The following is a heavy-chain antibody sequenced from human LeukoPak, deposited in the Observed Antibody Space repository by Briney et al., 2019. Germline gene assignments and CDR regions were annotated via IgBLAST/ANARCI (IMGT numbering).Heavy chain of an antibody. J-gene: IGHJ4*02. Sequence: PGGSLRLSCAASGFTFSSYGMHWVRQAPGKGLEWVAVISYDGSNKYYADSVKGRFTISRDNSKNTLYLQMDSLRAEDTAVYYCARTAEYSYSFDYWGQGTLVTVSS. CDR3: ARTAEYSYSFDY. D-gene: IGHD5-18*01. V-gene: IGHV3-30*03. CDR2: ISYDGSNK. CDR1: GFTFSSYG.